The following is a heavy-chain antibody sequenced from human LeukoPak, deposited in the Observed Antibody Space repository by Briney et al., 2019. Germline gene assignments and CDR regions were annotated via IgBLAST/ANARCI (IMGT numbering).Heavy chain of an antibody. J-gene: IGHJ4*02. D-gene: IGHD1-1*01. V-gene: IGHV5-51*01. CDR1: GYSFSNYW. CDR2: VYPRDSDT. Sequence: PGESLKISCKASGYSFSNYWIGWVRQVPGKGLEWTGIVYPRDSDTRYSPSFQGQVTISADESISTAYLQWSSLKASDTAVYYCARPGERSRRDWNLDQWGQGTLVTVSS. CDR3: ARPGERSRRDWNLDQ.